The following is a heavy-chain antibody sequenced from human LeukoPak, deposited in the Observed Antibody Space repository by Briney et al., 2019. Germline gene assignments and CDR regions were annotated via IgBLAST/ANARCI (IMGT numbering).Heavy chain of an antibody. V-gene: IGHV4-34*01. CDR3: ARVPHYYFGYGYFDS. CDR1: GGSFSGYY. Sequence: PSETMSLTCVVYGGSFSGYYWSWIRQPSGKGLEWIGEIDQSGTTNYNPSLKSRVSISVDTSKKQFSLTLTSMTAADTAVYYCARVPHYYFGYGYFDSWGQGTLVIVSS. D-gene: IGHD3-10*01. J-gene: IGHJ4*02. CDR2: IDQSGTT.